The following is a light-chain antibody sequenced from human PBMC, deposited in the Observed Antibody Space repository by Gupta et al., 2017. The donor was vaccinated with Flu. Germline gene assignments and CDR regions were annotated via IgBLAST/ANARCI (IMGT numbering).Light chain of an antibody. V-gene: IGKV1-12*01. CDR1: LGISTC. CDR3: QQGNSFPPLT. CDR2: APS. J-gene: IGKJ4*01. Sequence: DIQMTQPPSSLSASAADRVTTPCRASLGISTCLAWYTQKSGRSPTLLIYAPSRLKSGVPTRFSSSGAGADFSPTSSSRLPADDATVYCQQGNSFPPLTFGGGTKVEIK.